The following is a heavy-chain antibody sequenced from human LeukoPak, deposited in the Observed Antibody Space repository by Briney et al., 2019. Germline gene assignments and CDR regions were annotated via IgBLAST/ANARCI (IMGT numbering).Heavy chain of an antibody. Sequence: PGGSLRLSCAASGFPFSEYSMNWVRQAPGKGLEWVSYISSSSSTIYYADSVKGRFTISRDNAKNSLYLQMNSLRAEDTAVYYCARDRSGSYYSRSFGSNAIFDYWGQGTLVTVSS. D-gene: IGHD1-26*01. CDR2: ISSSSSTI. CDR3: ARDRSGSYYSRSFGSNAIFDY. J-gene: IGHJ4*02. CDR1: GFPFSEYS. V-gene: IGHV3-48*04.